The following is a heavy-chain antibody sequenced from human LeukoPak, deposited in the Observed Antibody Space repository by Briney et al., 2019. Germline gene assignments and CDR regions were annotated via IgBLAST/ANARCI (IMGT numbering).Heavy chain of an antibody. J-gene: IGHJ3*02. CDR2: IYYSGST. D-gene: IGHD3-3*01. CDR3: ARGGITIFGVESLGAFDI. V-gene: IGHV4-31*03. Sequence: SETLSLTCTVSGGPISSGGYYWSWIRQHPGKGLEWIGYIYYSGSTYYNPSLKSRVTISVDTSKNQFSLKLSSVTAADTAVYYCARGGITIFGVESLGAFDIWGQGTMVTVSS. CDR1: GGPISSGGYY.